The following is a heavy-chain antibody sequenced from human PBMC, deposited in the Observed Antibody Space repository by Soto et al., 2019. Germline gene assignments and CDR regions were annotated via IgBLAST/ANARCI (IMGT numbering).Heavy chain of an antibody. CDR1: GFTFSRFW. V-gene: IGHV3-74*03. D-gene: IGHD2-2*01. J-gene: IGHJ4*02. Sequence: EVQLVESGGGLVQPGGSLRLSCAASGFTFSRFWMHWVRQAPGKGLVWVSRIYSDGSSPMYADSVKGRFTISRDNAKSTLYLQMNSMRAQDTAVYYCATLTSFGSDYWGQGTLVTVSS. CDR3: ATLTSFGSDY. CDR2: IYSDGSSP.